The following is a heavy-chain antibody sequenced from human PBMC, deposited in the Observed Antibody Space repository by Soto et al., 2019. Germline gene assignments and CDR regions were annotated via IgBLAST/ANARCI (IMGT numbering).Heavy chain of an antibody. Sequence: PGGSLRLSCVFSGFTFSTYTMNWVRQAPGKGLEWVSSINGRSNYVYYADSVKGRFIISRDNAKNSLYLQMNRLRAEDTAIYYCAREDGVVGSSSAFDHWGLGTLVTVS. CDR3: AREDGVVGSSSAFDH. V-gene: IGHV3-21*01. D-gene: IGHD1-26*01. CDR1: GFTFSTYT. CDR2: INGRSNYV. J-gene: IGHJ4*02.